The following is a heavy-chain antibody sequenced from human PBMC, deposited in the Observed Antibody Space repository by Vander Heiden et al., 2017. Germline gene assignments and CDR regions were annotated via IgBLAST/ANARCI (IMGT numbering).Heavy chain of an antibody. CDR3: ARDRVSGFSFDF. Sequence: QVQLVQSGAEVKKSGASVKVSCKASGYTFTDHYMHWVGQAPGQGPEWMGWINPNRGDTNYAQKFQGRVTMTRDTSINTAYLELSSLRSDDTAVYYCARDRVSGFSFDFWGQGTMVTVSS. CDR2: INPNRGDT. CDR1: GYTFTDHY. D-gene: IGHD3-9*01. V-gene: IGHV1-2*02. J-gene: IGHJ3*01.